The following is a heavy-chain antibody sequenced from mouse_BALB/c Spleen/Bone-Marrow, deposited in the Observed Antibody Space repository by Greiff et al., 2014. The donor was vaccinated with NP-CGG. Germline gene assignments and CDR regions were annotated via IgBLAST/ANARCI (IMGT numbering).Heavy chain of an antibody. CDR2: IDPANGNT. CDR1: GFNIKDTY. D-gene: IGHD2-1*01. Sequence: EVQLQQSGAELVKPGASVKLSCTASGFNIKDTYMHWVKQRPEQGLEWIGRIDPANGNTKYDPKFQGKATIAADTSSNTAYLQLSSLTSEDTAVYYCARYGNYCYAMDYWGQGTSVTVSS. V-gene: IGHV14-3*02. J-gene: IGHJ4*01. CDR3: ARYGNYCYAMDY.